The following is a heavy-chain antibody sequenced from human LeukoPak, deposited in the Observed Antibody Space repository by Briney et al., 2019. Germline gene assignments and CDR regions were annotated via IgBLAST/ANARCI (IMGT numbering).Heavy chain of an antibody. V-gene: IGHV3-30*02. Sequence: GGSLRLSCAASGFTFSSYGMHWVRQAPGKGLEWVAFIRYDGSNKYYADSVKGRFTISRDNSKNTLYLQMNSLRAEDTAVYYCAKDRLGTYYDIPYYMDVWGKGTTVTISS. CDR1: GFTFSSYG. D-gene: IGHD3-9*01. J-gene: IGHJ6*03. CDR3: AKDRLGTYYDIPYYMDV. CDR2: IRYDGSNK.